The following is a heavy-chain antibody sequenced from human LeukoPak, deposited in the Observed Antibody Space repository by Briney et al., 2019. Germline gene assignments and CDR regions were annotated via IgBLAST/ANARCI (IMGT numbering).Heavy chain of an antibody. CDR1: GYTFTSYG. D-gene: IGHD6-13*01. CDR2: ISTFNGIT. V-gene: IGHV1-18*04. Sequence: ASVKVSCKASGYTFTSYGISWVRQAPGQGLEWMGWISTFNGITNYAQNLHGRVTMTTDTSTSTAYMDLRRLRSDDTAVYYCARGPIHSSTYDSWGQGTLVTVSS. CDR3: ARGPIHSSTYDS. J-gene: IGHJ4*02.